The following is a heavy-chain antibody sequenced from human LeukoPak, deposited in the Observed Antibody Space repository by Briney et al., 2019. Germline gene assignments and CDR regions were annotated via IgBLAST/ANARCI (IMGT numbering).Heavy chain of an antibody. CDR2: IKQDGSEK. CDR1: GFTFSSYW. CDR3: ARGTHYYYGSGSFFDY. J-gene: IGHJ4*02. V-gene: IGHV3-7*01. Sequence: GGSLRLSCAASGFTFSSYWLSWVRQAPGKGLEWVANIKQDGSEKYYVDSVKGRFTISRDNAKNSLYLQMNSLRAEDTAVYYCARGTHYYYGSGSFFDYWGQGTLVTVSS. D-gene: IGHD3-10*01.